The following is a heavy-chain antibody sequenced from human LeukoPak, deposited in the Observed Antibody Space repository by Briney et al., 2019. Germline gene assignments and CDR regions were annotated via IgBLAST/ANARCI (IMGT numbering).Heavy chain of an antibody. V-gene: IGHV4-61*02. Sequence: SETLSLTCTVSAGSVSRGTYYWNWIRQPAEKGLEWIGRIYTSGRTNYNPSLKSRVNISVDTSKNQFSLKLTSVTAADTAVYYCASQTLTDDAFDIWGQGTMVTVSS. J-gene: IGHJ3*02. CDR2: IYTSGRT. CDR3: ASQTLTDDAFDI. D-gene: IGHD1-20*01. CDR1: AGSVSRGTYY.